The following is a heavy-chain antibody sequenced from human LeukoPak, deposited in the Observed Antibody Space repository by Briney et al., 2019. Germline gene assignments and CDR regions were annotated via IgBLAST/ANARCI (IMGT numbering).Heavy chain of an antibody. V-gene: IGHV1-2*06. J-gene: IGHJ3*02. CDR1: GYTFTGYY. CDR2: INPNSGGT. Sequence: ASVKVSCKASGYTFTGYYMHWVRQAPAQGLEWMGRINPNSGGTNYAQKFQGRVTMTRDTSISTAYMELSRLRSDDTAVYYCASESPGAEQLVQDAFVIGGQGTMVTLSS. D-gene: IGHD6-13*01. CDR3: ASESPGAEQLVQDAFVI.